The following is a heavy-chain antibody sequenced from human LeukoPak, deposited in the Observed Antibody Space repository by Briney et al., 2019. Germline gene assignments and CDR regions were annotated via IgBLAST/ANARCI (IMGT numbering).Heavy chain of an antibody. J-gene: IGHJ6*03. Sequence: SETLSLTCAVYGGSFSGYYWSWIRQPPGKGLEWIGEINHSGSTNYNPSLKSRVTISVDTSKNQFSLKLSSVTAADTAVYYCARPRAFRGGYYDRRGVWYYMDVWGKGTTVTVSS. CDR1: GGSFSGYY. CDR2: INHSGST. CDR3: ARPRAFRGGYYDRRGVWYYMDV. V-gene: IGHV4-34*01. D-gene: IGHD3-22*01.